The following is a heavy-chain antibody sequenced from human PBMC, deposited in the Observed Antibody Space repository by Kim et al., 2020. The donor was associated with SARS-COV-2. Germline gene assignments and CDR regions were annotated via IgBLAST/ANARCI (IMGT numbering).Heavy chain of an antibody. Sequence: SETLSLTCTVSGGSISSGGYYWSWIRQHPGKGLEWIGYIYYSGSTYYNPSLKSRVTISVDTSKNQFSLKLSSVTAADTAVYYCARDRADYGDWFDPWGQGTLVTVSS. D-gene: IGHD4-17*01. CDR1: GGSISSGGYY. J-gene: IGHJ5*02. V-gene: IGHV4-31*03. CDR3: ARDRADYGDWFDP. CDR2: IYYSGST.